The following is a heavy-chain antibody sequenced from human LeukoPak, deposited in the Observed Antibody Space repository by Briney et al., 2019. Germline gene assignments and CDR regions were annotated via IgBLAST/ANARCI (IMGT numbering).Heavy chain of an antibody. Sequence: SVKVSCKASGYTFTSYAMNWVRQAPGQGLEWMGGIIPIFGTANYAQKFQGRVTITADESTSTAYMELSSLRSEDTAVYYCARERDTAMPSHYYYYGMDVWGQGTTVTVSS. D-gene: IGHD5-18*01. CDR3: ARERDTAMPSHYYYYGMDV. CDR1: GYTFTSYA. J-gene: IGHJ6*02. V-gene: IGHV1-69*13. CDR2: IIPIFGTA.